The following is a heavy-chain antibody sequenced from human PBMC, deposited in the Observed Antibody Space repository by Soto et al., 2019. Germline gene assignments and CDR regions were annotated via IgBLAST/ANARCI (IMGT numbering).Heavy chain of an antibody. Sequence: GGSLILSCAASGFTFSTYSMNWVRHAPGKGLEWVSSISGSGNYTHYADFLRGRFTISRDNAKTSLYLQMNSLRAEDTAVYYCAREGINNYNEYYFDSWGQGTVVTVSS. V-gene: IGHV3-21*01. CDR2: ISGSGNYT. CDR3: AREGINNYNEYYFDS. J-gene: IGHJ4*02. CDR1: GFTFSTYS. D-gene: IGHD4-4*01.